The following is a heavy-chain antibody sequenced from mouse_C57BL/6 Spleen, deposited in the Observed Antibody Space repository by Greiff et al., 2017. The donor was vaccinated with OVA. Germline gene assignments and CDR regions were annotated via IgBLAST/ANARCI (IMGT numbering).Heavy chain of an antibody. CDR3: ARSADGYSDY. D-gene: IGHD2-3*01. V-gene: IGHV1-26*01. CDR2: INPNNGGT. Sequence: EVQLQQSGPELVKPGASVKISCKASGYTFTDYYMNWVKQSHGKSLEWIGDINPNNGGTSYNQKFKGKATLTVDKSSSTAYMELRSLTSEDSAVYYCARSADGYSDYWGQGTTLTVSS. CDR1: GYTFTDYY. J-gene: IGHJ2*01.